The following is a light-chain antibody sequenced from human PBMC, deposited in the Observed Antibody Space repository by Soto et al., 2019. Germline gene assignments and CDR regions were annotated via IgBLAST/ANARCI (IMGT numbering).Light chain of an antibody. CDR2: EDN. J-gene: IGLJ2*01. CDR3: QSYDSINVV. Sequence: NFMLTQPHSVSESTGKTVTISCTGSSGSIARNYVQWYQQRPGSAPTTVIYEDNQRPSGVPDRFSGSIDSSSNSASLTISGLKTEDEADYYCQSYDSINVVFGGGTKLTVL. V-gene: IGLV6-57*02. CDR1: SGSIARNY.